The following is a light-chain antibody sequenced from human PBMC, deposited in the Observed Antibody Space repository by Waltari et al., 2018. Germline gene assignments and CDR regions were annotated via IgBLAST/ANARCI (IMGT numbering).Light chain of an antibody. Sequence: DIQLTQSPSFLSASVGDRVTITCRASQDISSYLSWYQQKPGKAPNLLIYTASTLQSGVPSRFSGSRSGTEFTLTISSLQPEDFATYYCQQLHSYPLPFGQGTRLDIK. V-gene: IGKV1-9*01. CDR3: QQLHSYPLP. J-gene: IGKJ5*01. CDR1: QDISSY. CDR2: TAS.